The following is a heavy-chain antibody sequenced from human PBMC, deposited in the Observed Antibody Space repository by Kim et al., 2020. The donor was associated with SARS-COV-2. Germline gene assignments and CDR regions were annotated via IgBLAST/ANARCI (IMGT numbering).Heavy chain of an antibody. D-gene: IGHD6-19*01. CDR3: AKDLLAVAGPYDAFDI. Sequence: GGSLRLSCAASGFTFSSYAMSWVRQAPGKGLEWVSTISGSGSSTYYADSVKGRFTISRDNSKNTLYLQMNSLRAEDTAVYYCAKDLLAVAGPYDAFDIWGQGKMVTVSS. CDR1: GFTFSSYA. CDR2: ISGSGSST. J-gene: IGHJ3*02. V-gene: IGHV3-23*01.